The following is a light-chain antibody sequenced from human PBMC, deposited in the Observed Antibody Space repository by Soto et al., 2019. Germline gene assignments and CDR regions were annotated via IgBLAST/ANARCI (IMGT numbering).Light chain of an antibody. CDR2: AAS. CDR3: HKYNSAPFA. CDR1: QGITDF. Sequence: DIQMTQSPSSLSASIGDRVTITCRASQGITDFLAWYQQKPVKVPKLLIYAASTLQSGVPSRFSGSGSGTDFTRTISSLQPEDVATYYCHKYNSAPFAFGPGTKVDIK. V-gene: IGKV1-27*01. J-gene: IGKJ3*01.